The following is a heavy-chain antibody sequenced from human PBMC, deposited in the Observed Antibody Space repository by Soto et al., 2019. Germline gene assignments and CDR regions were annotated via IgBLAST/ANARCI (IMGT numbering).Heavy chain of an antibody. D-gene: IGHD1-26*01. V-gene: IGHV3-23*01. Sequence: EVQLLESGGGLVQPGGSLRLSCAASGFTFSSFTMSWVRQAPGKGLEWVSGTSSTGGTSSYADSVKGRFTISRDNTKNTLYLQMSSLRAEDTAVYYCAKDRVGGTYPYYFDYWGQGTLVTVSS. CDR1: GFTFSSFT. CDR2: TSSTGGTS. CDR3: AKDRVGGTYPYYFDY. J-gene: IGHJ4*02.